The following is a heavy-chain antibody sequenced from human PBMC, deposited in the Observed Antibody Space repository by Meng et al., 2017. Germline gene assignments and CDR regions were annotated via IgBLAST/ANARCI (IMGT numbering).Heavy chain of an antibody. CDR2: INHSGST. J-gene: IGHJ2*01. D-gene: IGHD1-1*01. CDR3: ARGRSGTWPWYFDL. CDR1: GVCFSGYY. V-gene: IGHV4-34*01. Sequence: QLRPWGAGMLKPSATLSLTCAVYGVCFSGYYWSWIRQPPGKGLEWIVEINHSGSTNYNQSLKSRVTISVDTSKNQFSLKLRSVTAADTAVYYCARGRSGTWPWYFDLWGRGTLVTVSS.